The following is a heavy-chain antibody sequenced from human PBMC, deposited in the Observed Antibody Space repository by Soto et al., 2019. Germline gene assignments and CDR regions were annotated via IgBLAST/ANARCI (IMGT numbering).Heavy chain of an antibody. D-gene: IGHD1-1*01. CDR1: GFTFSRYA. J-gene: IGHJ5*02. Sequence: PGGSLRLSCAASGFTFSRYAMNWVRQGPGKGLEWVSGISGSGDSTYYADSVKGRLTISRDNSKNTLYLQMNSLRAEDTAVYFCAKDLKYAVGTSACFDPWGQGTLVTVSS. CDR2: ISGSGDST. CDR3: AKDLKYAVGTSACFDP. V-gene: IGHV3-23*01.